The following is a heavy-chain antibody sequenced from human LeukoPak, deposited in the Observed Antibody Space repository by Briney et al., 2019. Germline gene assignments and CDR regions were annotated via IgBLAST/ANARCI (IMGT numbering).Heavy chain of an antibody. J-gene: IGHJ3*02. CDR1: GYSFANYW. CDR2: IYPGDSDT. V-gene: IGHV5-51*01. CDR3: ANTRFKNLFDAFDI. D-gene: IGHD1-14*01. Sequence: GESLKISCKGSGYSFANYWIGWVRQMPGKGLEWMGIIYPGDSDTRYTPSFQGQVTISADKSISTVSLHWYSLKASDTAMYYCANTRFKNLFDAFDIWGQGTMVTVSS.